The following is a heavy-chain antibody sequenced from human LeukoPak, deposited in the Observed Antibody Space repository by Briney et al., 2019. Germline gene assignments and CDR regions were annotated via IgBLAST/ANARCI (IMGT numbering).Heavy chain of an antibody. CDR3: ARARGLRPVDY. Sequence: PGGSLRLSCAASGFTFSSYEMNWVRQAPGRGLEWVSYISSSGSTIYYADSVKGRFTISRGNAKNSLYLQMNSLRAEDTAVYYCARARGLRPVDYWGQGTLVTVSS. D-gene: IGHD5-12*01. CDR1: GFTFSSYE. V-gene: IGHV3-48*03. J-gene: IGHJ4*02. CDR2: ISSSGSTI.